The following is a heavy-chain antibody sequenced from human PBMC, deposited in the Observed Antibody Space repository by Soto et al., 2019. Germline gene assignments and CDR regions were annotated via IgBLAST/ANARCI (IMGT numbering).Heavy chain of an antibody. CDR3: ARDRGYYGSGNTPDY. Sequence: ASVKVSCKASGYTFTSYGISWVRQAPGQGLEWFGWISAYNGNTNYAQKLQGRVTMTTDTSTSTAYMELRCLRSVDTAVYYCARDRGYYGSGNTPDYWGQGTLVTVSS. V-gene: IGHV1-18*01. D-gene: IGHD3-10*01. CDR2: ISAYNGNT. J-gene: IGHJ4*02. CDR1: GYTFTSYG.